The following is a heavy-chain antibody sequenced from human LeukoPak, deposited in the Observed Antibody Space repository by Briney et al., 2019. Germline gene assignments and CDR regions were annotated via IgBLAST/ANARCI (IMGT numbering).Heavy chain of an antibody. D-gene: IGHD1-1*01. Sequence: KTSETLSLTCAVSGGSISSINWWSWVRQPPGKGLEWIGEIYHGGSTNYNPSLKSRATISVDKSKNQFSLRLSSVTAADTADYYCATGGTPDYWGQGTLVTVSS. V-gene: IGHV4-4*02. J-gene: IGHJ4*02. CDR2: IYHGGST. CDR3: ATGGTPDY. CDR1: GGSISSINW.